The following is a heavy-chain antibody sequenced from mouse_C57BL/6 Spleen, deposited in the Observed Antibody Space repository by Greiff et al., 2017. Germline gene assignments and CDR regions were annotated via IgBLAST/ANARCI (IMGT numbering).Heavy chain of an antibody. V-gene: IGHV1-61*01. CDR1: GYTFTSYW. J-gene: IGHJ3*01. Sequence: QVQLQQPGAELVRPGSSVKLSCKASGYTFTSYWMDWVKQRPGQGLEWIGNIYPSDSETHYNPKFKDKATLTVDKSSSTAYMQLSSLTSEDSAVYYCARYDYSAWFAYWGQGTLVTVSA. D-gene: IGHD1-1*01. CDR2: IYPSDSET. CDR3: ARYDYSAWFAY.